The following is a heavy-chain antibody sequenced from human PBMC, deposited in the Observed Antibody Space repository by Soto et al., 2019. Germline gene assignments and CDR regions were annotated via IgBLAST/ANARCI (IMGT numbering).Heavy chain of an antibody. J-gene: IGHJ6*02. CDR2: IYHSGST. D-gene: IGHD2-2*01. V-gene: IGHV4-38-2*02. CDR1: GYSIRSGYD. Sequence: TLSLSCACSGYSIRSGYDWVWVRQPPGKGLEWIGSIYHSGSTYYNPSLKSRVTISVDTSKNQFSLKLSSVTAADTAVYYCAREGLGYCTSTSCTNYYYSGMAVWGQGTTVTVS. CDR3: AREGLGYCTSTSCTNYYYSGMAV.